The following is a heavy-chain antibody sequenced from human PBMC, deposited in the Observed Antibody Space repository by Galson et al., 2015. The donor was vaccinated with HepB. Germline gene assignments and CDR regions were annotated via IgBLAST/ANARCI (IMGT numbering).Heavy chain of an antibody. CDR3: TTDYGDYALWY. Sequence: SLRLSCAASGFTFCNAWITWVRQAPGKGLEWVGRIKSKTDGGTTDYAAPVKGRFTISRDDSKNTLYLQMNSLKTEDTAVYYCTTDYGDYALWYWGQGTLVTVSS. D-gene: IGHD4-17*01. V-gene: IGHV3-15*01. CDR1: GFTFCNAW. CDR2: IKSKTDGGTT. J-gene: IGHJ4*02.